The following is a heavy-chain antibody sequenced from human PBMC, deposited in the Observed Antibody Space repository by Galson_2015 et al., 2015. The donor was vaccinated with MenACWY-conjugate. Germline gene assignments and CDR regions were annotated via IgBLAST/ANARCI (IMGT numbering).Heavy chain of an antibody. V-gene: IGHV3-23*01. D-gene: IGHD6-19*01. CDR3: AQDRGYSSA. Sequence: AMSWVRQAPGKGLEWVSAISSSADRTYYTDSVKGRFTISRDNSKNTLYLQMDSLRAEDTAVYYCAQDRGYSSAWGQGTLVTVSS. CDR1: A. J-gene: IGHJ5*02. CDR2: ISSSADRT.